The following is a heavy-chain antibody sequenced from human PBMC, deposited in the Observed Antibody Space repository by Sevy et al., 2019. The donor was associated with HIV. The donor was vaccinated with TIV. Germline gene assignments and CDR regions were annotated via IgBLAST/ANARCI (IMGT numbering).Heavy chain of an antibody. Sequence: ASVKVSCKASGGTFSRDGINWVRQAPGQGPEWMGGIISIFDMTNYAQKFQGRVTITADDSTSTVYMDLSSLRFDDTAVYYCARGGGSGWYYFDSWGQGTLVTVSS. CDR2: IISIFDMT. CDR3: ARGGGSGWYYFDS. V-gene: IGHV1-69*13. D-gene: IGHD6-19*01. CDR1: GGTFSRDG. J-gene: IGHJ4*02.